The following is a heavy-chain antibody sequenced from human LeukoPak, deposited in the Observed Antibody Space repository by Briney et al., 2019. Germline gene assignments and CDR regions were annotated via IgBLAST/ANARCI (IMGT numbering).Heavy chain of an antibody. CDR2: ISGSGDNT. D-gene: IGHD3-22*01. V-gene: IGHV3-23*01. CDR1: GFTFSSYW. CDR3: AKGSYYDSSGSFYFDY. J-gene: IGHJ4*02. Sequence: GGSLRLSCAASGFTFSSYWMSWVRQAPGKGLEWVSGISGSGDNTYYADSVKGRFTISRDNSKNTLYVQVNSLGTEDTAAYYCAKGSYYDSSGSFYFDYWGQGTLVTVSS.